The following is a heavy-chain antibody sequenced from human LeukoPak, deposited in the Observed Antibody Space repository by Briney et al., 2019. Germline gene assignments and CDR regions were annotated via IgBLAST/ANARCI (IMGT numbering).Heavy chain of an antibody. Sequence: SQTLSLTCTDQSASCRGSYWSWIRDPPGKRLEWIGEINHSGSTNYNPSLKSRVTISVDTSKNQFSLKLSSVTAADTAVYYCARGGQWLVLTAYFDYWGQGTLVTVSS. CDR3: ARGGQWLVLTAYFDY. CDR1: SASCRGSY. CDR2: INHSGST. J-gene: IGHJ4*02. V-gene: IGHV4-34*01. D-gene: IGHD6-19*01.